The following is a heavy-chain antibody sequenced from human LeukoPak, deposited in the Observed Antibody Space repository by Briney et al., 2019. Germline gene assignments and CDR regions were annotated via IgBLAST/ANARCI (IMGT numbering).Heavy chain of an antibody. CDR2: IYSGGST. D-gene: IGHD1-1*01. V-gene: IGHV3-53*01. Sequence: PGGSLRLSCTVSGFTVSSDSMSWVRQAPGKGLEWVSFIYSGGSTHYSDSVKGRFTISRDNSKNTLYLQMNSLRAEDTAVYYCARARTGAFDIWGQGTMVTVSS. J-gene: IGHJ3*02. CDR1: GFTVSSDS. CDR3: ARARTGAFDI.